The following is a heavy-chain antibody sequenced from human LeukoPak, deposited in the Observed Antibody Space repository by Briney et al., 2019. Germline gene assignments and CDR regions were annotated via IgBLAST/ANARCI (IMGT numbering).Heavy chain of an antibody. Sequence: SQTLSLTCAVSGGSISSGGYSWSWIRQPPGKGLEWIGYIYHSGSTYYNPSLKSRVTISVDMSKNQFSLKLSSVTAADTAVYYCARYCSGGSCYNWFDPWGQGTLVTVSS. V-gene: IGHV4-30-2*01. J-gene: IGHJ5*02. CDR2: IYHSGST. D-gene: IGHD2-15*01. CDR3: ARYCSGGSCYNWFDP. CDR1: GGSISSGGYS.